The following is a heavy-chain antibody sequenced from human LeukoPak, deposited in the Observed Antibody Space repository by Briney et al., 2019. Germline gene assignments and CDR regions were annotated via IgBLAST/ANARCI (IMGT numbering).Heavy chain of an antibody. D-gene: IGHD3-22*01. J-gene: IGHJ4*02. V-gene: IGHV3-21*06. CDR1: GFTFSSYR. CDR2: ISRSSSYI. Sequence: PGGSLRLSCAASGFTFSSYRMNWVRQAPGKGLEWVSSISRSSSYIYYADSVKGRFTISRDNAKNSLYLQMNSLRAEDTAVYYCAKATNDPSAYHIDYWGQGTLVTVSS. CDR3: AKATNDPSAYHIDY.